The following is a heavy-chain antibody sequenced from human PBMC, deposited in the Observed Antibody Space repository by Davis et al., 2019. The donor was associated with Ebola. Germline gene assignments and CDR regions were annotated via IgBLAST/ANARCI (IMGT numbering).Heavy chain of an antibody. Sequence: SETLSLTCTVSGGSISGYYWSWIRQPPGKGLEWIGYIYHSGSTYYNPSLKSRVTISVDRSKNQFSLKLSSVTAADTAVYYCARGLLGYCSSTSCYGDWFDPWGQGTLVTVSS. CDR3: ARGLLGYCSSTSCYGDWFDP. J-gene: IGHJ5*02. D-gene: IGHD2-2*01. V-gene: IGHV4-59*12. CDR1: GGSISGYY. CDR2: IYHSGST.